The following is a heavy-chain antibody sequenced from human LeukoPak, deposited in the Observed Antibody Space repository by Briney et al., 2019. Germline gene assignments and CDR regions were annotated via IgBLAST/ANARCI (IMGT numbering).Heavy chain of an antibody. CDR2: INPSGGST. J-gene: IGHJ5*02. V-gene: IGHV1-46*01. D-gene: IGHD4-17*01. CDR1: GYTFTSYY. CDR3: ARNAREGYGDYSYFDP. Sequence: ASVKVSCKASGYTFTSYYMHWVRQAPGQGLEWMGIINPSGGSTSYAQKFQGRVTMTRDTSTSTAYMELSSLRSDDTAVYYCARNAREGYGDYSYFDPWGQGTLVSVSS.